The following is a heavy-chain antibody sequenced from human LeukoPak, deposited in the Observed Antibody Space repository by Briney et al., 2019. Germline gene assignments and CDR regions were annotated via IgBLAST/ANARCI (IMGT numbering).Heavy chain of an antibody. CDR2: ISSSSYI. J-gene: IGHJ4*02. CDR1: GFTFSSYS. D-gene: IGHD3-22*01. V-gene: IGHV3-21*01. Sequence: PGGSLRLSCAASGFTFSSYSMNWVRQAPGKGLEWVSSISSSSYIYYADSVKGRFTISRDNAKNLLYLQMNSLRAEDTAVYYCARAAYYYDSSGFGDYWGQGTLVTVSS. CDR3: ARAAYYYDSSGFGDY.